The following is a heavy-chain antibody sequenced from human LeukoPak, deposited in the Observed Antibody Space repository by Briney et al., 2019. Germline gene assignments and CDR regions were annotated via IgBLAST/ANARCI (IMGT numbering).Heavy chain of an antibody. D-gene: IGHD1-1*01. V-gene: IGHV3-21*01. CDR2: ISRRSRHV. CDR1: GFTFSDYS. CDR3: VRDLLGSGSTTAYLHH. J-gene: IGHJ1*01. Sequence: GGSLRLSCTASGFTFSDYSMNWVRQAPGKGLGWVSSISRRSRHVYYAGSVKGRFTISRDNAWNSLYLQMNSLRAEDMAVYFCVRDLLGSGSTTAYLHHWGQGTLVTVSS.